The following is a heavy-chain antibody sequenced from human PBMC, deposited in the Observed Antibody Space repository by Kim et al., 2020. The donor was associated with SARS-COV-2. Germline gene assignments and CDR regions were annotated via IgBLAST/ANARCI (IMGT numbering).Heavy chain of an antibody. V-gene: IGHV3-23*01. CDR3: AKEEYYGLNWYFDL. CDR1: GFTFSSYA. CDR2: ITSSGGTS. Sequence: GGSLRLSCAASGFTFSSYALSWVRQAPGKGLEWVSTITSSGGTSFDADSVKGRFTISRNNSKATLYLHMSTVRDDDTAVYYCAKEEYYGLNWYFDLWGRG. D-gene: IGHD3-3*01. J-gene: IGHJ2*01.